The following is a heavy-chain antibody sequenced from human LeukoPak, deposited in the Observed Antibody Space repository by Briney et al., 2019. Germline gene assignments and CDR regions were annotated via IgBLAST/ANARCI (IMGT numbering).Heavy chain of an antibody. CDR2: IRYDGYNT. CDR3: AKGSSVVAATPAEYFHH. CDR1: GFTFSSYG. D-gene: IGHD2-15*01. Sequence: PGGSLRLSCAASGFTFSSYGMHWVRQAPGKGLGWVAFIRYDGYNTYYADSVKGRFTISRDNSKNTVYLQMNSLRPEDTAVYYCAKGSSVVAATPAEYFHHWGQGTLVTVSS. V-gene: IGHV3-30*02. J-gene: IGHJ1*01.